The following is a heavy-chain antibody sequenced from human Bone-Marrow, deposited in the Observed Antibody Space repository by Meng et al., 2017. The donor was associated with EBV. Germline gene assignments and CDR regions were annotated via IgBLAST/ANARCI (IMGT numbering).Heavy chain of an antibody. V-gene: IGHV4-34*01. CDR1: GGSFSGYY. J-gene: IGHJ4*02. Sequence: QVQLEQWGAGLLKPSEYLSLTCAVYGGSFSGYYWSWIRQPPGKGLEWIGEINHSGSTNYNPSLKSRVTISVDTSKNQFSLKLSSVTAADTAVYYCARGGIFGVAIFDYWGQGTLVTVSS. CDR3: ARGGIFGVAIFDY. CDR2: INHSGST. D-gene: IGHD3-3*01.